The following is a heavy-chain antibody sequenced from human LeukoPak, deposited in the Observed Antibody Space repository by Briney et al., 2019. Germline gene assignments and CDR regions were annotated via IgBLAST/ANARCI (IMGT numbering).Heavy chain of an antibody. CDR3: AKEMYYDSSGNDAFDI. V-gene: IGHV3-23*01. D-gene: IGHD3-22*01. Sequence: PGGSLRLSCAASGFTFSSYAMSWVRQAPGKGLEWVSAISGSGGSTYYADSVKGRFTISRDNSKNTLYLQMNSLRAEDTAVYYCAKEMYYDSSGNDAFDIWGQGTMVTVSS. J-gene: IGHJ3*02. CDR2: ISGSGGST. CDR1: GFTFSSYA.